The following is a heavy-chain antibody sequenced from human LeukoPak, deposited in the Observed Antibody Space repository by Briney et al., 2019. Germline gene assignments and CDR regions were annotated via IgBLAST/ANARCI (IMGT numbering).Heavy chain of an antibody. V-gene: IGHV3-74*01. Sequence: GGSLRLSCAASGFTFISYWMHWVRQAPGKGLVWVSRINTEGSSTSYADSVKGRFTISRDNAENTLYLQMNSLRVEDTAVYYCARSRESFIIGTTAFDYWGQGALVTVSS. CDR2: INTEGSST. D-gene: IGHD1-20*01. CDR1: GFTFISYW. J-gene: IGHJ4*02. CDR3: ARSRESFIIGTTAFDY.